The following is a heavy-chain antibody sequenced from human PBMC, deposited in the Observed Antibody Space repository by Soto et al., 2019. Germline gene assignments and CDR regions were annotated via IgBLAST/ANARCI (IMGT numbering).Heavy chain of an antibody. CDR2: ISGSGGST. CDR3: AKERLEMVAAKGFDY. V-gene: IGHV3-23*01. Sequence: EVQLLESGGGLVQPGGSLRLSCAASGFTFSSYAMSWVRQAPGKGLEWVSAISGSGGSTYYADSVKGRFTISRDNYNNTMYLQMNRLRAEDTAVYYCAKERLEMVAAKGFDYWGQGTLVTVSS. D-gene: IGHD2-15*01. J-gene: IGHJ4*02. CDR1: GFTFSSYA.